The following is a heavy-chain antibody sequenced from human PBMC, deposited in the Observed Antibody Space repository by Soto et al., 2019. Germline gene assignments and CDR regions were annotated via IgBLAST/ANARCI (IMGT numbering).Heavy chain of an antibody. Sequence: SETLSLTCTVSGGSISSSSYYWGWIRQPPGKGLEWIGSIYDSGSTYYNTSLKSRVTISVDTSRNQFSLRLTSVTAADTAMYYCVRRVVVVLAAEVPGDYWGQGTLVTVSS. D-gene: IGHD2-15*01. CDR3: VRRVVVVLAAEVPGDY. J-gene: IGHJ4*02. CDR1: GGSISSSSYY. CDR2: IYDSGST. V-gene: IGHV4-39*01.